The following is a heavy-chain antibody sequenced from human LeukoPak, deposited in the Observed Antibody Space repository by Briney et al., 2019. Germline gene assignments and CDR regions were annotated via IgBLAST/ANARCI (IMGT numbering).Heavy chain of an antibody. D-gene: IGHD3-22*01. CDR3: AKSLRGYYDSSGPDAFDI. Sequence: PGGSLRLSCAASGFTVSSNYMTWVRQAPGKGLEWVSILHTSGGTYYADSVKGRFTISRDNSKNTLYLQMNSLRAEDTAVYYCAKSLRGYYDSSGPDAFDIWGQGTMVTVSS. J-gene: IGHJ3*02. V-gene: IGHV3-53*01. CDR1: GFTVSSNY. CDR2: LHTSGGT.